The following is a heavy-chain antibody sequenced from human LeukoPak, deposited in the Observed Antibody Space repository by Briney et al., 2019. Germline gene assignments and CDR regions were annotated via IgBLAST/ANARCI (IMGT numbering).Heavy chain of an antibody. Sequence: PSETLSLTCTVSGGSISSSSYYWGWIRQPPGKGLEWIGSIYYSGSTYYNPSLKSRVTISVDTSKNQFSLKLSSVTAADTAVYYCARGNWNDVYGAFDIWGQGTMVTVSS. CDR1: GGSISSSSYY. D-gene: IGHD1-1*01. J-gene: IGHJ3*02. CDR2: IYYSGST. CDR3: ARGNWNDVYGAFDI. V-gene: IGHV4-39*07.